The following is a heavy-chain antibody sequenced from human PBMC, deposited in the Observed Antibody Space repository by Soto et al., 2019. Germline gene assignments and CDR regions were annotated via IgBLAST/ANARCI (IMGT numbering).Heavy chain of an antibody. V-gene: IGHV3-30*18. Sequence: QVQLVESGGGVVQPGRSLRLSCAASGFTFSSYGMHWVRQAPGKGLEWVAVISYDGSNKYYADSVKGRFTISRDNSKNTLYLQMNSLRAEDTAVYYCAKDLGIVVVPAAIYYYYGMDVWGQGTTVTVSS. J-gene: IGHJ6*02. CDR3: AKDLGIVVVPAAIYYYYGMDV. CDR1: GFTFSSYG. CDR2: ISYDGSNK. D-gene: IGHD2-2*02.